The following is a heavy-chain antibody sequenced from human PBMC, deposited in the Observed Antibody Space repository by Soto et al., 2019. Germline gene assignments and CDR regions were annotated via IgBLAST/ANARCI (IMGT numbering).Heavy chain of an antibody. Sequence: GGSLRLSCAASGFTFSSYAMSWVRQAPGKGLEWVSAISGSGGSTYYADSVKGRFTISRDNSKNTLYLQMNSLRAEDTAVYYCAKSSLHGIAAAGTSPYYFDYWGQGTLVTVSS. CDR1: GFTFSSYA. J-gene: IGHJ4*02. D-gene: IGHD6-13*01. CDR2: ISGSGGST. V-gene: IGHV3-23*01. CDR3: AKSSLHGIAAAGTSPYYFDY.